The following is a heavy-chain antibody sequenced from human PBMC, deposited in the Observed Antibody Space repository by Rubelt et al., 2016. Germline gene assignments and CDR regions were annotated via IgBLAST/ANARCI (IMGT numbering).Heavy chain of an antibody. CDR1: GFTLSNYW. V-gene: IGHV3-7*01. Sequence: SRGGLVQPGGSLRVSCAASGFTLSNYWMTWVRHVAGKGLEWVANIKQDGSGKNYVDSVKGRFTVSRDNAKNSLYLQMNSLRAEDTALYYCASAGATADSRWYFDLWGRGTLVTVSS. D-gene: IGHD6-13*01. J-gene: IGHJ2*01. CDR3: ASAGATADSRWYFDL. CDR2: IKQDGSGK.